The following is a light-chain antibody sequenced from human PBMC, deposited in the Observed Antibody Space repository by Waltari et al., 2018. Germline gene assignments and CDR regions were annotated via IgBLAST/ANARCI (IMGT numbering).Light chain of an antibody. J-gene: IGKJ4*01. V-gene: IGKV3-11*01. CDR2: DAS. CDR1: QSVSSY. Sequence: EIVLTQSPATLSLSPGERATLSCRASQSVSSYLACYQQKPGQAPRLLIYDASKRATGIPDRFSGSGSGTDFTLTISILEPEDFAVYYCQQRSNWPLTFGGGTKVEIK. CDR3: QQRSNWPLT.